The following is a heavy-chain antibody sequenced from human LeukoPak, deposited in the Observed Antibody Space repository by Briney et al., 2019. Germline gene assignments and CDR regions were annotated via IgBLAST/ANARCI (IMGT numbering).Heavy chain of an antibody. CDR1: GFTFSSYE. V-gene: IGHV3-48*03. CDR2: ISSSGSTI. J-gene: IGHJ6*03. Sequence: GGSLRLSCAASGFTFSSYEMNWVRQAPGKGLEWVSHISSSGSTIYYADSVKGRFTISRDNAKNSLYLQMNSLRAEDTAVYYCARSVQPFYYYYMDVWGKGTTVTVSS. CDR3: ARSVQPFYYYYMDV. D-gene: IGHD4-17*01.